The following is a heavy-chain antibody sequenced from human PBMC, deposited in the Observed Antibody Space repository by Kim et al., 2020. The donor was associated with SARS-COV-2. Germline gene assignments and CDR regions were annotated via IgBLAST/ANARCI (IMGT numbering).Heavy chain of an antibody. CDR3: ARDVHYYGSGSYFDY. Sequence: DSVKGRFTISRDNSKNTLYLQMNSLRAEDTAVYYCARDVHYYGSGSYFDYWGQGTLVTVSS. D-gene: IGHD3-10*01. V-gene: IGHV3-53*01. J-gene: IGHJ4*02.